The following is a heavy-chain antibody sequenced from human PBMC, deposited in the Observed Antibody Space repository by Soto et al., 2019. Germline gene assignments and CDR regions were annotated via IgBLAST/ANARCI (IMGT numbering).Heavy chain of an antibody. V-gene: IGHV4-34*01. D-gene: IGHD1-1*01. J-gene: IGHJ3*02. Sequence: SETLSLTCAVYGGSFSGYYWSWIRQPPGKGLEWIGEINHSGSTNYNPSLKSRVTISVDTSKNQFSLKLSSVTAADTAVYYRARGTTGTASAFDIWGQGTMVTVSS. CDR2: INHSGST. CDR1: GGSFSGYY. CDR3: ARGTTGTASAFDI.